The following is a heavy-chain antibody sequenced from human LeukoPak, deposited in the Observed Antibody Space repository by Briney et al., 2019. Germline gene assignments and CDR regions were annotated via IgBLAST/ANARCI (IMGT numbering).Heavy chain of an antibody. CDR1: GGSISSSNW. J-gene: IGHJ5*02. Sequence: SETLSLTCTVSGGSISSSNWWSWVRQPPGKGLEWIGEIYHSGSTNYNPSLKSRVTISVDKSKNQFSLKLSSVTAADTAVYYCARENFDCSSTSCYPPWFDPWGQGTLVTVSS. D-gene: IGHD2-2*01. V-gene: IGHV4-4*02. CDR3: ARENFDCSSTSCYPPWFDP. CDR2: IYHSGST.